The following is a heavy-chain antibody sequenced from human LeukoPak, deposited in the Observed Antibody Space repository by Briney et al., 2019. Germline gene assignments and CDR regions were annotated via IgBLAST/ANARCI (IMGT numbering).Heavy chain of an antibody. D-gene: IGHD3-10*01. CDR3: ARDRYYGSGTPKY. Sequence: GGSLRLSCAASGFTFSSYSMNWVRQAPGKGLEWVSSISSSSSYIYYADSVKGRFTISRDNAKNSLYLQMNSLRVEDTAVYYCARDRYYGSGTPKYWGQGTLVTVSS. CDR2: ISSSSSYI. J-gene: IGHJ4*02. V-gene: IGHV3-21*01. CDR1: GFTFSSYS.